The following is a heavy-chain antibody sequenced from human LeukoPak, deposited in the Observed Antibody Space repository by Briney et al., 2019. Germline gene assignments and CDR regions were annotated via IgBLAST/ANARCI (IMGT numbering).Heavy chain of an antibody. CDR1: GFTFSNAW. V-gene: IGHV3-15*01. J-gene: IGHJ4*02. CDR2: IKSKTDGGTT. Sequence: GGSLRLSCAASGFTFSNAWMSWVRQAPGKGLEWVGRIKSKTDGGTTDYAAPVKGRFTISRGDSKNTLYLQMNGLKTEDTAVYYCTAEETVVTPFDYWGQGTLVTVSS. CDR3: TAEETVVTPFDY. D-gene: IGHD2-21*02.